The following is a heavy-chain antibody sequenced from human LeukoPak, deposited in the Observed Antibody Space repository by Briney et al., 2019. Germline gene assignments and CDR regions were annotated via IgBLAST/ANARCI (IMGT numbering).Heavy chain of an antibody. V-gene: IGHV4-59*08. CDR2: IYYSGST. Sequence: SETLSLTCTVCGGSITSHYWSWIRQPPGKGLEWIGYIYYSGSTNYNPSLKSRVTISADTSKNQFSLKLSSVTAADTAVYYCARLRATYYYGSGSYHLEYWGQGTLVTVSS. CDR1: GGSITSHY. J-gene: IGHJ4*02. CDR3: ARLRATYYYGSGSYHLEY. D-gene: IGHD3-10*01.